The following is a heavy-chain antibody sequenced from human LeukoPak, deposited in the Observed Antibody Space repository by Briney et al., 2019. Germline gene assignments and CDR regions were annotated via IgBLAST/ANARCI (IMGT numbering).Heavy chain of an antibody. CDR1: GYTLTELS. CDR3: ATVLGGDCYSN. D-gene: IGHD2-21*02. V-gene: IGHV1-24*01. Sequence: ASVKVSCKVSGYTLTELSTHWVRQAPGKGLEWMGGFDPEDGEAIYAQKFQGRVTMAEDTSTDTAYMELSSLRSEDTAVYYCATVLGGDCYSNWGQGTLVTVSS. J-gene: IGHJ4*02. CDR2: FDPEDGEA.